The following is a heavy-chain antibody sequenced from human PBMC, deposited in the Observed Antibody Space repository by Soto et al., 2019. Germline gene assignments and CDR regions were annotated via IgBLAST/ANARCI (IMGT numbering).Heavy chain of an antibody. CDR2: IYYSGST. CDR1: GGSFSGYY. V-gene: IGHV4-59*01. D-gene: IGHD6-19*01. CDR3: SGYSSGWYWFDP. Sequence: SETLSLTCAVYGGSFSGYYWGWIRQPPGKGLEWIGYIYYSGSTNYNPSLKSRVTISVDTSKNQFSLKLSSVTAADTAVYYCSGYSSGWYWFDPWGQGTLVTVSS. J-gene: IGHJ5*02.